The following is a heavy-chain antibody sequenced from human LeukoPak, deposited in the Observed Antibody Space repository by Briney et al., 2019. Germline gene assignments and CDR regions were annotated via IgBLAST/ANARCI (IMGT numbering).Heavy chain of an antibody. CDR3: ARDRIAAAVPFDP. CDR2: INPNSGGT. V-gene: IGHV1-2*03. CDR1: GYTFTGYY. D-gene: IGHD6-13*01. Sequence: LVASVKVSCKASGYTFTGYYMHWVRQAPGQGLEWMGWINPNSGGTNYAQKFQGRVTMTRDTSISTAYMELSRLRSDDTAVYYCARDRIAAAVPFDPWGQGTLATVSS. J-gene: IGHJ5*02.